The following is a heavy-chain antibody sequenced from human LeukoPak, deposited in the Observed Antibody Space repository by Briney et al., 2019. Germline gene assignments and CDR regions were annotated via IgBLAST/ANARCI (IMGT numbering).Heavy chain of an antibody. V-gene: IGHV4-34*01. Sequence: SETLSLTCAVYGGSFSGYYWSWIRQPPGKGLEWIGEINHSGITNYNPSLKSRVTISVYTSKNQFSLKLTSVTAADTAVYYCARSYYYESSGYGDFDYWGQGALVTVSS. CDR2: INHSGIT. J-gene: IGHJ4*02. CDR1: GGSFSGYY. D-gene: IGHD3-22*01. CDR3: ARSYYYESSGYGDFDY.